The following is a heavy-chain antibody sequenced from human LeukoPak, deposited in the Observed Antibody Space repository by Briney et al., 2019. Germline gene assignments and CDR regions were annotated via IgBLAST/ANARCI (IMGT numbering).Heavy chain of an antibody. V-gene: IGHV1-2*02. Sequence: ASVKVSCKASGFTFTGHYVHWVRQAPGQGLEWMGWINPYSGDTNYAQKFQGRVTMTSDTPISTGYMEMSRLRSDDTAVYYCVRDDDNGDYFDYWGQGTLVTVSS. CDR2: INPYSGDT. CDR3: VRDDDNGDYFDY. D-gene: IGHD2-8*01. CDR1: GFTFTGHY. J-gene: IGHJ4*02.